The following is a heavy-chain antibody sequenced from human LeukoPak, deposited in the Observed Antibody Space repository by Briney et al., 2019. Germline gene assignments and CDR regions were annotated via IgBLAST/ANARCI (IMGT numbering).Heavy chain of an antibody. CDR2: INEAGSDK. V-gene: IGHV3-7*03. Sequence: GGSLRLSCATTGFTFTRYWMSWVRQAPGKGLEWVANINEAGSDKYYVDSVKGRFTISRDNARNSSYLQMGGLTGDDTAIYYCAKDPGDKAIDRWFDPWGQGTLVTVSS. CDR3: AKDPGDKAIDRWFDP. J-gene: IGHJ5*02. CDR1: GFTFTRYW. D-gene: IGHD3-10*01.